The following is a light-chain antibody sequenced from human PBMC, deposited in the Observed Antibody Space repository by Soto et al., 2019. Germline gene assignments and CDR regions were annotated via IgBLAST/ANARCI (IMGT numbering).Light chain of an antibody. CDR3: QQYCSSSAT. V-gene: IGKV3-20*01. Sequence: LTLSPGALSAPSCSTGQSVSSHYLDWYQQKPGQAPRLLIYGTSTWTTGIPDRFSGSGSGTDFTLTISSLEPEDFASYCCQQYCSSSATFGGGTKVDIK. CDR2: GTS. CDR1: QSVSSHY. J-gene: IGKJ4*02.